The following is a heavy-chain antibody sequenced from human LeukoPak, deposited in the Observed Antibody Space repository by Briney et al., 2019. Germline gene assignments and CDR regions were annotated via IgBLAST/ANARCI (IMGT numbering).Heavy chain of an antibody. D-gene: IGHD1-26*01. V-gene: IGHV1-2*02. CDR3: ARSGWELLPLQYFDL. Sequence: ASVKVSCKASGYTFTVYYMHWVRQAPGQGLEWMGWINPNSGGTNYAQKFQGRVTMTRDTSISTAYMELSRLRSDDTAEYYCARSGWELLPLQYFDLWGRGTLVTVSS. CDR1: GYTFTVYY. CDR2: INPNSGGT. J-gene: IGHJ2*01.